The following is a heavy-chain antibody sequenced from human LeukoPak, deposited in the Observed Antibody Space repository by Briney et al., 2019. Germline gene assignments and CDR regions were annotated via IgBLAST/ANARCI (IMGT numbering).Heavy chain of an antibody. CDR3: AKGRGYSYGCLADY. CDR2: INWNSGSI. CDR1: GFTFDDYA. D-gene: IGHD5-18*01. Sequence: GGSLRLSCAASGFTFDDYAMHWVRQAPGKGLEWVSGINWNSGSIGYADSVKGRFTISRDNAKNSLYLQMNSLRAEDTALYYCAKGRGYSYGCLADYWGQGTLVTVSS. J-gene: IGHJ4*02. V-gene: IGHV3-9*01.